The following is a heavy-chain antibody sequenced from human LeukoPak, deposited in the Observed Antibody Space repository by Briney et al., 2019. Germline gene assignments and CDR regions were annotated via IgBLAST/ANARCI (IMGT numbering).Heavy chain of an antibody. J-gene: IGHJ6*02. D-gene: IGHD3-10*01. Sequence: PGRSLRLSCAASGFTFSSYAMHWVRQAPGKGLEWVAVISCDGSNKYYADSVKGRFTISRDNSKNTLYLQMNSLRAEDTAVYYCARDPGYYCSGSWKYYYYYYGMDVWGQGTTVTVSS. CDR2: ISCDGSNK. CDR3: ARDPGYYCSGSWKYYYYYYGMDV. V-gene: IGHV3-30*04. CDR1: GFTFSSYA.